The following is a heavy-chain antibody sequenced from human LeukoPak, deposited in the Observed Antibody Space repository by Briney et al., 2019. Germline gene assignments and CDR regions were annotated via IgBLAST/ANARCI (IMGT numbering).Heavy chain of an antibody. CDR1: GGSISSYY. J-gene: IGHJ3*02. V-gene: IGHV4-59*01. D-gene: IGHD5-24*01. CDR2: IYYSGST. Sequence: SETLSLTCTVSGGSISSYYWSWIRQPPGKGLEWIGYIYYSGSTNYNPSLKSRVTISVDTSKNQFSLKLSSVTAADTAVYYCARPRRDDYSYDGFDIWGQGTMVTVSS. CDR3: ARPRRDDYSYDGFDI.